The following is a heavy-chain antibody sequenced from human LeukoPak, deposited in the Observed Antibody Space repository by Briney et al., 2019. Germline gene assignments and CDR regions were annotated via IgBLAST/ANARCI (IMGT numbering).Heavy chain of an antibody. Sequence: GGSLRLSCAASGFTFSSYATHWVRQAPGKGLDWVAVISNDGSKKYYADSVKGRFTISRDNSKNTLSLQVSSLRTEDTAVYYCAKDRYSYAFEYSDSWGQGTLVTVSS. V-gene: IGHV3-30*04. D-gene: IGHD5-18*01. CDR1: GFTFSSYA. CDR2: ISNDGSKK. J-gene: IGHJ4*02. CDR3: AKDRYSYAFEYSDS.